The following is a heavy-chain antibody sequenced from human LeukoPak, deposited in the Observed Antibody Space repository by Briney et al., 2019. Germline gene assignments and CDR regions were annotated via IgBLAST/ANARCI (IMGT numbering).Heavy chain of an antibody. V-gene: IGHV3-21*01. CDR3: ARPLREYSSGQGAFDY. CDR1: GFTFSDYT. Sequence: SGGSLRLSCAASGFTFSDYTMNWVRQAPGKGLEWVSSIGSVTTYIYYADSVKGRFTISRDNAKNSLSLQMNGLRAEDTAVYYCARPLREYSSGQGAFDYWGQGTLVTVSS. CDR2: IGSVTTYI. D-gene: IGHD5-18*01. J-gene: IGHJ4*02.